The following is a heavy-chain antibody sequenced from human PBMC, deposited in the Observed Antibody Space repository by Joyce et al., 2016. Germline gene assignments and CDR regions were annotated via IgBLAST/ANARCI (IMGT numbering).Heavy chain of an antibody. CDR3: AKRGYCGGGRCYSFHFDY. J-gene: IGHJ4*02. CDR2: RSSDGKNE. CDR1: GFTFSTHG. V-gene: IGHV3-30*18. Sequence: QLEESGGGVVQPGRSLRLSCAASGFTFSTHGMHWVRQTPGMGLEWVALRSSDGKNEYYADSVKGRFTISRDNSKSTLYLQMNSLRAEDTAVYYCAKRGYCGGGRCYSFHFDYWGQGTLVTVSS. D-gene: IGHD2-15*01.